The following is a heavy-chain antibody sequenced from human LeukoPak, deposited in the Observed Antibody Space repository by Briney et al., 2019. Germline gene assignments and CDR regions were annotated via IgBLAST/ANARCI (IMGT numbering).Heavy chain of an antibody. V-gene: IGHV4-59*01. CDR3: ARSYSSGPFDL. Sequence: SETLSLTCTVSGDSISSYYWNWIRQPPGKGLEWIGYIYYSGSTKYNASPKSRVTISLDTSNNQFSLKLRSMTAADTAVYYCARSYSSGPFDLWGQGTLVIASS. J-gene: IGHJ4*02. CDR1: GDSISSYY. CDR2: IYYSGST. D-gene: IGHD6-19*01.